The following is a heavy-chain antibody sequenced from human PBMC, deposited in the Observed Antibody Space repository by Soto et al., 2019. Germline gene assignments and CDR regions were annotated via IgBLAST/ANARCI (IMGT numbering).Heavy chain of an antibody. Sequence: EVQLLESGGGLVQPGGSLRLSCAASGFTFSSYAMSWVRQAPGKGLEWVSAISGSGGSTYYADSVKGRFTISRDNSKTTLYLQMNSLRAEDTAVYYCATYYYDSSGYNCFDYWGQGTLVTVSS. CDR2: ISGSGGST. J-gene: IGHJ4*02. CDR3: ATYYYDSSGYNCFDY. CDR1: GFTFSSYA. V-gene: IGHV3-23*01. D-gene: IGHD3-22*01.